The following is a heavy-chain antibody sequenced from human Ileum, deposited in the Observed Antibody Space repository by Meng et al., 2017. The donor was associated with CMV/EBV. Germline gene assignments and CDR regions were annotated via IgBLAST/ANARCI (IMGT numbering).Heavy chain of an antibody. CDR2: INAGNGNT. D-gene: IGHD5-18*01. J-gene: IGHJ4*02. V-gene: IGHV1-3*01. CDR3: ARVPEGGYSYDFDY. Sequence: ASGYTFTSSAMHWVRQAPGQRLEWMGWINAGNGNTKYSQKFQGRVTITRDTSASTAYMELSSLRSEDTAVYYCARVPEGGYSYDFDYWGQRTLVTVSS. CDR1: GYTFTSSA.